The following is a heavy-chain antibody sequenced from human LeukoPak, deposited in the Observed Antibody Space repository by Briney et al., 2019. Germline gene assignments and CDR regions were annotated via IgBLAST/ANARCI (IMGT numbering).Heavy chain of an antibody. J-gene: IGHJ4*02. CDR2: ISGSNSYI. CDR3: ARGALPDY. V-gene: IGHV3-21*01. Sequence: AGGSLRLSCAASGFTFSSYTMHWIRQAPGKGLEWVSSISGSNSYIFYADSVKGRFTVSRDNAKDSLYLQMNSLRAEDTAVYYCARGALPDYWGQGTLVTVSS. CDR1: GFTFSSYT.